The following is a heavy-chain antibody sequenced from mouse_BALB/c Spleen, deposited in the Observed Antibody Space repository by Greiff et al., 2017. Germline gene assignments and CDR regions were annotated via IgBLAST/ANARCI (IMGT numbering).Heavy chain of an antibody. Sequence: EVQLVESGGGLVKLGGSLKLSCAASGFTFSSYYMSWVRQTPEKRLELVAAINSNGGSTYYPDTVKGRFTISRDNAKNTLYLQMSSLKSEDTALYYCARQRYDYDSYWYFDVWGAGTTVTVSS. J-gene: IGHJ1*01. V-gene: IGHV5-6-2*01. D-gene: IGHD2-4*01. CDR3: ARQRYDYDSYWYFDV. CDR2: INSNGGST. CDR1: GFTFSSYY.